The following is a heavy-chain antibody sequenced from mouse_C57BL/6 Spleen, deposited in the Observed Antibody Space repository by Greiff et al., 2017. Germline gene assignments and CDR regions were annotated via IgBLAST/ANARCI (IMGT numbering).Heavy chain of an antibody. V-gene: IGHV1-15*01. D-gene: IGHD1-1*01. CDR3: TRDWLVTAVVAPYSMDY. CDR2: IDPETGGT. Sequence: QVQLKESGAELVRPGASVTLSCKASGYTFTDYEMHWVKQTPVHGLEWIGAIDPETGGTAYNQKFKGKAILTADKPSSTAYLELRSLTSEDSAVYYCTRDWLVTAVVAPYSMDYWGQGTSVTVSS. J-gene: IGHJ4*01. CDR1: GYTFTDYE.